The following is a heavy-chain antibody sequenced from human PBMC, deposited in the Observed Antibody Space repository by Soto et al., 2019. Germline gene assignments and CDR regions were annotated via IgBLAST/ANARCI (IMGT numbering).Heavy chain of an antibody. J-gene: IGHJ6*02. CDR2: IKSKTDGGTT. V-gene: IGHV3-15*07. CDR1: GFTFSNAW. CDR3: TTDQAYYDFWSGYYRGDYYYGMDV. Sequence: EVQLVESGGGLVKPGGSLRLSCAASGFTFSNAWMNWVRQAPGKGLEWVGRIKSKTDGGTTDYAAPVKGRFTISRDGSKNKLYPQMNSLKTEETTVYYCTTDQAYYDFWSGYYRGDYYYGMDVWGQGTTVTVSS. D-gene: IGHD3-3*01.